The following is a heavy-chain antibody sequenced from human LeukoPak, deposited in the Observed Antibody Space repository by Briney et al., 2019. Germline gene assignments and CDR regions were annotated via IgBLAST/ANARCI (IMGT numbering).Heavy chain of an antibody. D-gene: IGHD3-10*01. J-gene: IGHJ4*02. CDR3: ARSSMVRGVNYPAGY. CDR1: GFTFSSYW. Sequence: GGSLRLSCAASGFTFSSYWMHWVRQAPGKGLVWVSRINSDGSSTSYADSVKGRFTISRDNAKNTLYLQMNSLRAEDTAVYYCARSSMVRGVNYPAGYWGQGTLVTVSS. V-gene: IGHV3-74*01. CDR2: INSDGSST.